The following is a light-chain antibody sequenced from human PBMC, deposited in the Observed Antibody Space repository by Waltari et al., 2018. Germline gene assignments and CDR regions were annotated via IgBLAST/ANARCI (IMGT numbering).Light chain of an antibody. CDR2: MND. CDR1: RSNIGTNY. V-gene: IGLV1-47*01. Sequence: QSVLTQPPSASGTPGQTITISCSGTRSNIGTNYAYWYQQLPAAAPKLLIFMNDQRPSGVPDRFSGSKSGPSASLAISGLRADDEGVYYCASWDDSLGGLYVFGGGTKVTVL. J-gene: IGLJ2*01. CDR3: ASWDDSLGGLYV.